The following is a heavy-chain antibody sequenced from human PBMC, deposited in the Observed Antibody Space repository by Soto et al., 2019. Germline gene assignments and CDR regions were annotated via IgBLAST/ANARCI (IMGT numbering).Heavy chain of an antibody. D-gene: IGHD3-10*01. CDR1: GGSISSSSYY. CDR2: IYYSGST. Sequence: QLQLQESGPGLVKPSETLSLTCTVSGGSISSSSYYWGWIRQPPGKGLEWIGSIYYSGSTYYNPSLKSRVTISVAPSKNQFSLKLSSVTAADTAVYYCARPRAMVRGDYYDGMDVWGQGTTVTVSS. CDR3: ARPRAMVRGDYYDGMDV. J-gene: IGHJ6*02. V-gene: IGHV4-39*01.